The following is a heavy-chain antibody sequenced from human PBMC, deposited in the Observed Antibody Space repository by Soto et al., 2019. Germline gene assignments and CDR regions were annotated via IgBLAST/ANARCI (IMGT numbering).Heavy chain of an antibody. CDR2: ISGNGEST. CDR1: GFTFSSYT. J-gene: IGHJ3*02. V-gene: IGHV3-23*01. D-gene: IGHD3-10*01. CDR3: ARMLRGPPRVWDI. Sequence: PGGSLRLSCAASGFTFSSYTMTWVRQAPGKGPEWVSSISGNGESTKYADSVKGRFTTSRDNSKNTLYLQMNSLRAEDTAVYYCARMLRGPPRVWDIWGQGTMVTVSS.